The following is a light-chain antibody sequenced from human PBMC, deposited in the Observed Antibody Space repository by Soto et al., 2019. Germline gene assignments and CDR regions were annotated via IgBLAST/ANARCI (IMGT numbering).Light chain of an antibody. CDR2: DAS. CDR1: QSLNRRY. CDR3: QQYEISPPIT. Sequence: ESLFAQASSTLSFSLRERNTPSCQDRQSLNRRYLAWYQQKPGQAPRLLIYDASRRATDIPDRFSGSGSGTDFTLTITRLEPEDFAMYYCQQYEISPPITFGQGTRLEIK. J-gene: IGKJ5*01. V-gene: IGKV3-20*01.